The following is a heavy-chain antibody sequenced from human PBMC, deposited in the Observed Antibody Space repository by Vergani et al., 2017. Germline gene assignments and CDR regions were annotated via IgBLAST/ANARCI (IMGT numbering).Heavy chain of an antibody. CDR3: ARCYSSSSDAFDI. Sequence: QVKLQESGPGLVKPSQTLSLTCTVSGGSISSGGYYWSWIRQHPGKGLEWIGYIYYSGSTYYNPSLKSRVTISVDTSKNQFSLKLSSVTAADTAVYYCARCYSSSSDAFDIWGQGTMVTVSS. CDR1: GGSISSGGYY. D-gene: IGHD6-6*01. CDR2: IYYSGST. V-gene: IGHV4-31*03. J-gene: IGHJ3*02.